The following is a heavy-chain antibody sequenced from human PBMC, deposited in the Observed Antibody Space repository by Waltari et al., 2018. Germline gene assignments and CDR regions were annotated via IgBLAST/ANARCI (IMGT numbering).Heavy chain of an antibody. J-gene: IGHJ4*02. CDR3: ARGLGL. V-gene: IGHV3-30*07. CDR2: ISYDGSNK. CDR1: GFTFSSYA. D-gene: IGHD6-19*01. Sequence: QVQLVESGGGVVQPGRSLRLSCAASGFTFSSYAMHWVRQAPGKGLEWVAVISYDGSNKYYADSVKCRCTISRDNAKNALYRQMNSLRAEDTAVYYCARGLGLWGQGTLVTVSS.